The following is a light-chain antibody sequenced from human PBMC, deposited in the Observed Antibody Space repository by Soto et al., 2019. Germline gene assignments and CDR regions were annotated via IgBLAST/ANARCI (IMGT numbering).Light chain of an antibody. CDR3: QQFAGS. J-gene: IGKJ4*02. V-gene: IGKV3-20*01. Sequence: EILLTQSPGTLSLSPGXRATLSCRASQSVSPSSLAWYQQRPGQSPRLLIYGASSRATGIPDRFSGRGSGTDFTLIISRLEPEDFAVYYCQQFAGSFGGGTKADIK. CDR2: GAS. CDR1: QSVSPSS.